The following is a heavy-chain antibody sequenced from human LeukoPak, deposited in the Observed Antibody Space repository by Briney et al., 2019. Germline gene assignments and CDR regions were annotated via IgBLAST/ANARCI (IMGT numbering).Heavy chain of an antibody. Sequence: GGSLRLSCAASGFTFNSFAMNWVRQAPGKGLEWVAVISNDGINKYYADSVKGRFTISRDNSKNTLYLQMNSLRAEDTAVYYCARCRDGYNQGAFDIWGQGTMVTVSS. CDR1: GFTFNSFA. CDR3: ARCRDGYNQGAFDI. D-gene: IGHD5-24*01. V-gene: IGHV3-30*04. CDR2: ISNDGINK. J-gene: IGHJ3*02.